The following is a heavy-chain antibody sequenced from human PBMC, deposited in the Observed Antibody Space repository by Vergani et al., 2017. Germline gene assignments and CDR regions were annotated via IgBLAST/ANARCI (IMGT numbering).Heavy chain of an antibody. V-gene: IGHV5-51*01. CDR3: ARQGMLTGSFYSY. CDR1: GYRFTDYW. CDR2: IFPGDSDT. D-gene: IGHD1-1*01. J-gene: IGHJ4*02. Sequence: EVQLVQSGAELTKPGESLKISCKASGYRFTDYWIAWVRQMPGKGLEWMGIIFPGDSDTRYGPSFQGQVTISVDKSVSTTFLQWSSLQASDTAIYYCARQGMLTGSFYSYWGQGSLVTVSS.